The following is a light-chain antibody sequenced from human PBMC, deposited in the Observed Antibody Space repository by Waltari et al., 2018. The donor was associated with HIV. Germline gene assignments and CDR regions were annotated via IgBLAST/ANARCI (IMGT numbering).Light chain of an antibody. CDR2: DTN. CDR1: RSNIGAIYD. CDR3: QTFDTSLSGFVV. V-gene: IGLV1-40*01. J-gene: IGLJ2*01. Sequence: QSVLTQPPSVSGAPGQRVTISCTGSRSNIGAIYDVHWYQQLPGAAPTLLIYDTNTRPSGVPGRFSGSKAGTSASLAIAGLQADDEAVYYCQTFDTSLSGFVVFGGGTKLTVL.